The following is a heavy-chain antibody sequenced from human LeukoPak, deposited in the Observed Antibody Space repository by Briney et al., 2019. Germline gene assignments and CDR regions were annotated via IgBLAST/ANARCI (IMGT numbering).Heavy chain of an antibody. CDR2: IDHSGST. CDR3: ARGLRRGFWSGYLFDY. V-gene: IGHV4-34*01. J-gene: IGHJ4*02. D-gene: IGHD3-3*01. CDR1: GGSISSYY. Sequence: SETLSLTCTVSGGSISSYYWSWIRQPPGKGLEWVGEIDHSGSTNYNPSLKSRVTISVDTSKNQFSLKLSSVTAADTAVYYCARGLRRGFWSGYLFDYWGQGTLVTVSS.